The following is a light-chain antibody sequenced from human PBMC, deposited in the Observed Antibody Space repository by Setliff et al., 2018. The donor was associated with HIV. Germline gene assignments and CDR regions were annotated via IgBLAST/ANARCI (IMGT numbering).Light chain of an antibody. Sequence: QSVLTQPASVSGSPGQSITISCTGTSSDVGGYNYVSWYQQHPGKAPKLLIYDVSKRPSGVSNRFSGSKSGTTASLTISGLQADDEADYYCSSYTSSSTFYVFGTGTKVTVL. CDR2: DVS. V-gene: IGLV2-14*01. CDR1: SSDVGGYNY. J-gene: IGLJ1*01. CDR3: SSYTSSSTFYV.